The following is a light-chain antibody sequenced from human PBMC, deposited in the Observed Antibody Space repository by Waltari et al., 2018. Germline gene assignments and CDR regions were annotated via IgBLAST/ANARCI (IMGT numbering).Light chain of an antibody. Sequence: QPALTPPASVSGSPGQSISISCTGTSNDIGNSNHVCWYQQHPGKVPKLIIYEVTKRPSGISDRFSGSKSGNTASLTISGLQAEDEADYYCLSYASSITFVFGGGTKLSVL. CDR1: SNDIGNSNH. CDR3: LSYASSITFV. V-gene: IGLV2-23*02. CDR2: EVT. J-gene: IGLJ2*01.